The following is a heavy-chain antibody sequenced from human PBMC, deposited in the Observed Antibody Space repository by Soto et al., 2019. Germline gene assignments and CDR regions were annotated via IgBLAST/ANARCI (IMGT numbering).Heavy chain of an antibody. Sequence: PSETLSLTCAVSSVSISSSNWWTWVRQPPGKGLEWIGEIYHSGSTNYNPSLRSRLTISVDKSKNQFSLKLTSMTAADTAVYYCARGGPRLTSLSTDVWGKGPTVTLSS. D-gene: IGHD3-16*01. CDR1: SVSISSSNW. CDR3: ARGGPRLTSLSTDV. J-gene: IGHJ6*04. CDR2: IYHSGST. V-gene: IGHV4-4*02.